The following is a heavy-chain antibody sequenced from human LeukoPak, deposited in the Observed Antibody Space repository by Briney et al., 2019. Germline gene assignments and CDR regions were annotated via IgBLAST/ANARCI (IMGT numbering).Heavy chain of an antibody. CDR3: AKDRGYSSGWLYYYYMDV. V-gene: IGHV3-30*04. J-gene: IGHJ6*03. D-gene: IGHD6-19*01. CDR2: MLYDGSHK. CDR1: GFTFSSYA. Sequence: SLSLSWAPAGFTFSSYAMHCVRQAPSKGMGWVASMLYDGSHKYYVDSVKGRFTISRDNSKNTLFLQVNSLRAEDTAVYYCAKDRGYSSGWLYYYYMDVWGKGTTVTISS.